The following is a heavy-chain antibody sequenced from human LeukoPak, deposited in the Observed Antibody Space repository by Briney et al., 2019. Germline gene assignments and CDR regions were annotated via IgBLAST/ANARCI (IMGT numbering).Heavy chain of an antibody. D-gene: IGHD3-10*01. CDR2: IWYDGSNK. Sequence: GGSLRLSCAASGFTFSSYGMHWVRQAPGKGLEWVAVIWYDGSNKYYADSVKGRFTISRDNSKNTLYLQMNSLRAEDTAVYYCAGGPSITMVRGVFDYWGQGTLVTVSS. CDR3: AGGPSITMVRGVFDY. J-gene: IGHJ4*02. V-gene: IGHV3-33*01. CDR1: GFTFSSYG.